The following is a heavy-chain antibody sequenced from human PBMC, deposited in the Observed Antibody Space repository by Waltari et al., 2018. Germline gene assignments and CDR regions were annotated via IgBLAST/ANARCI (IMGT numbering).Heavy chain of an antibody. Sequence: QVQLVQSGAEVKKPGSSVTVSCKASGGTFSSYAISWVRQAPGQGLEWLGGIIPIFGTANYAQKFQGRVTITADESTSTAYMELSSLRSEDTAVYYCARIANRYDYGGDSDYWGQGTLVTVSS. D-gene: IGHD4-17*01. J-gene: IGHJ4*02. CDR3: ARIANRYDYGGDSDY. CDR2: IIPIFGTA. CDR1: GGTFSSYA. V-gene: IGHV1-69*01.